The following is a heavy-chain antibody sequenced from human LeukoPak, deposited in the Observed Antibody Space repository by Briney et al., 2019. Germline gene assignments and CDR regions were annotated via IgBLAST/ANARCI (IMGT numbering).Heavy chain of an antibody. CDR3: ARTGEDTSWITIFGVAVLDAFDI. V-gene: IGHV4-38-2*01. CDR1: GYSISSGYY. CDR2: VYHSGNT. J-gene: IGHJ3*02. D-gene: IGHD3-3*01. Sequence: SETLSLTCAVSGYSISSGYYWGWIRQPPGKGLERIGSVYHSGNTYYNPSLKSRVTISVDTSKNQFSLTLSSVTAADTAVYYCARTGEDTSWITIFGVAVLDAFDIWGQGTMVTVSS.